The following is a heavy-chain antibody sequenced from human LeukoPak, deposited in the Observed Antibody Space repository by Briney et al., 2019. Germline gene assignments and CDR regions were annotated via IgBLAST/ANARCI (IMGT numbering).Heavy chain of an antibody. D-gene: IGHD3-10*01. J-gene: IGHJ6*02. CDR3: ARRGRRPSYYYGMDV. V-gene: IGHV1-18*03. CDR1: GYTFTSYG. Sequence: ASVKVSCKASGYTFTSYGISWVRQAPGQGLEWMGWISAYNGNTNYAQKLQGRVTMTTDTSTSTAYMELRSLRSDDMAVYYCARRGRRPSYYYGMDVWGQGTTVTVSS. CDR2: ISAYNGNT.